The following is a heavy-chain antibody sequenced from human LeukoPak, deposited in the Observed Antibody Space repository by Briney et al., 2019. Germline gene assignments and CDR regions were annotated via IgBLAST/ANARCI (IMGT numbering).Heavy chain of an antibody. CDR1: GFSFSDFY. J-gene: IGHJ4*02. CDR3: AREARGSGRDFDY. D-gene: IGHD3-10*01. CDR2: IGTRSNPI. V-gene: IGHV3-11*01. Sequence: GGSLRLTCAASGFSFSDFYMSWIRQAPGMGLEWISYIGTRSNPIYYADSVKGRFTISRDDAKNSLYLQMNSLRDEDTAVYFCAREARGSGRDFDYWGQGILVTVSS.